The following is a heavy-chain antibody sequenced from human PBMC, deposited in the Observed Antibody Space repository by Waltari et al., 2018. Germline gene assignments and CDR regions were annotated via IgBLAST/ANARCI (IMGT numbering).Heavy chain of an antibody. D-gene: IGHD6-13*01. J-gene: IGHJ4*02. CDR3: AIGGVETSWYWRY. V-gene: IGHV3-7*01. Sequence: EVQVVESGGGLVQPGGSLRLACAACGCTFSGSWMTWVRQAPGKGLEWVANIKTDGSETYYVDSVKGRFTISRDNTKNSLYLQMSSLRAEDTAVYYCAIGGVETSWYWRYWGQGTLVTVSS. CDR1: GCTFSGSW. CDR2: IKTDGSET.